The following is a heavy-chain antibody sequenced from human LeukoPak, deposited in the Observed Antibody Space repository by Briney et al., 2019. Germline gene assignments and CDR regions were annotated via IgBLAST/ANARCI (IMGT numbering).Heavy chain of an antibody. D-gene: IGHD4-17*01. Sequence: ASVKVSCKASGYTFTGYYMHWVRQAPGQGLEWMGWINPNSGGTNYAQKFQGRVTMTRGTSISTAYMELSRLRSDDTAVYYCAKLRRDDYGDFYYFDYWGQGTLVTVSS. CDR3: AKLRRDDYGDFYYFDY. J-gene: IGHJ4*02. CDR2: INPNSGGT. CDR1: GYTFTGYY. V-gene: IGHV1-2*02.